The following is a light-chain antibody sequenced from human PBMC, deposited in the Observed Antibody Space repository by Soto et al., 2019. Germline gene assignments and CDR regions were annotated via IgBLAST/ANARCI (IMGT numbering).Light chain of an antibody. CDR1: SSDVGGYNY. V-gene: IGLV2-8*01. CDR2: EVS. J-gene: IGLJ1*01. Sequence: QSALTQPPSASGSPGQSVTISCTGTSSDVGGYNYVSWYQQHPGKAPKLMIYEVSKRPSGVPDRFSGSKSGNTASLTVSGLQAEDEADYYCSSFAGNSNSVFGTGTKVTVL. CDR3: SSFAGNSNSV.